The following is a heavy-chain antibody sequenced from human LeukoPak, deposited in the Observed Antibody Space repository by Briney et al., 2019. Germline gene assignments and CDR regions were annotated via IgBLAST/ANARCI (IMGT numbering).Heavy chain of an antibody. CDR3: AKDLGIDYVDYGGTDY. CDR1: GFTFSSYA. D-gene: IGHD4-17*01. Sequence: GGSLRLSCAASGFTFSSYAMSWVRQAPGEGLEWVSAISGSGGSTYYADSVKGRFTISRDNSKNTLYLQMNSLRAEDTAVYYCAKDLGIDYVDYGGTDYWGQGTLVTVSS. V-gene: IGHV3-23*01. J-gene: IGHJ4*02. CDR2: ISGSGGST.